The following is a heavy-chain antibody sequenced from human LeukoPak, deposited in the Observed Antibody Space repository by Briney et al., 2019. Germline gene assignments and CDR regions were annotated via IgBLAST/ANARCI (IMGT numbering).Heavy chain of an antibody. Sequence: ASVKVSCKASGYTFTNYGLFWVRQAPGQGFEWMGWISANTGNTKALQSFKGRVTMTTDTATSTAYMELRSLTSVDTAVYYCARSSSGYNYRYNYGMDVWGQGTTAIVSS. V-gene: IGHV1-18*01. CDR2: ISANTGNT. D-gene: IGHD5-12*01. J-gene: IGHJ6*02. CDR3: ARSSSGYNYRYNYGMDV. CDR1: GYTFTNYG.